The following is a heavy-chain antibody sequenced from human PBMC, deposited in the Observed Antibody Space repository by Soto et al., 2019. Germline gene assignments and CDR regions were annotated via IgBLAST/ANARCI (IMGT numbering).Heavy chain of an antibody. J-gene: IGHJ4*02. Sequence: EVQLLESGGDLLQPGGSLRITCAASGFAFGNYAMTWVRQAPGKGLEWVSSISAGGLTTLYADSVEGRFTISRDNSKNTLFLHMNSLRAEDTAIYYCTFYGLSSFVYWGQGTLVTVSS. V-gene: IGHV3-23*01. CDR1: GFAFGNYA. CDR2: ISAGGLTT. CDR3: TFYGLSSFVY. D-gene: IGHD4-17*01.